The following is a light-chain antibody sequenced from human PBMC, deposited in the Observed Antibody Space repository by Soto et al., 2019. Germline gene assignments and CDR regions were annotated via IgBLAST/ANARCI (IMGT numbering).Light chain of an antibody. CDR3: QHRSTWWT. CDR2: DTF. CDR1: QSVSSNY. J-gene: IGKJ1*01. Sequence: EIVLTQSPGTLSFSPGERATLSCRASQSVSSNYLAWYQQKPGQAPKVLIYDTFNRAPGIPVRFSGSGFGTDFTLTISSLEPEDSAVYYCQHRSTWWTFGQGTKVDIK. V-gene: IGKV3-11*01.